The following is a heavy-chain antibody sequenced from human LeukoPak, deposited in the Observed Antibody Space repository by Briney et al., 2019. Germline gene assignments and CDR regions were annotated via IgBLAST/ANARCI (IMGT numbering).Heavy chain of an antibody. CDR2: INPNSGGT. J-gene: IGHJ3*02. Sequence: ASVTVSCTASGYTFTDYYMHWVRQAPGQGLEWMGWINPNSGGTNFAQKFQGRVTMTSDTSISTTYMELSSLKSDDTAVYYCARDGGLDIWGQGTMVTVSS. D-gene: IGHD3-10*01. V-gene: IGHV1-2*02. CDR1: GYTFTDYY. CDR3: ARDGGLDI.